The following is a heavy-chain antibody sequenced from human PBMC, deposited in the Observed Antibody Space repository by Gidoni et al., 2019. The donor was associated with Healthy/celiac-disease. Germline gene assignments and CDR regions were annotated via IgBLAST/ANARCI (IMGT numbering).Heavy chain of an antibody. Sequence: EVQLVSPGGGLVKLGGSLRLSCAASGFTFSSYSMNWVRQAPGKGLEWVSSISSSSSYIYYADSVKGRFTISRDNAKNSLYLQMNSLRAEDTAVYYCAGQVDTAMATFDYWGQGTLVTVSS. D-gene: IGHD5-18*01. CDR1: GFTFSSYS. J-gene: IGHJ4*02. CDR3: AGQVDTAMATFDY. CDR2: ISSSSSYI. V-gene: IGHV3-21*01.